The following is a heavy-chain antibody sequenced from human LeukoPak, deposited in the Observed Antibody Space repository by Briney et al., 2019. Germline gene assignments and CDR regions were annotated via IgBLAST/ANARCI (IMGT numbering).Heavy chain of an antibody. J-gene: IGHJ4*02. D-gene: IGHD3-9*01. CDR1: GGSISSGGYY. Sequence: SETLSLTCTVSGGSISSGGYYWSWIRQHPGEGLEWIGYIYYSGSTYYNPSLKSRVTISVDTSKNQFSLKLSSVTAADTAVYYCARDRADILTGFGLDYWGQGTLVTVSS. CDR2: IYYSGST. V-gene: IGHV4-31*03. CDR3: ARDRADILTGFGLDY.